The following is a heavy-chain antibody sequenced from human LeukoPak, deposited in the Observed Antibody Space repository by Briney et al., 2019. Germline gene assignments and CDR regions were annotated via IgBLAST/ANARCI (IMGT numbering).Heavy chain of an antibody. V-gene: IGHV2-5*02. Sequence: SGPTLVKPTQTLTLTCTFSGFSLSTSGVGVGWIRQPPGKALEWLALIYWDDDKRYSPSLKSRLTNTKDTSKNQVVLTMTNMDPVDTATYYCAHYSYYDSSGYYLDYWGQGTLVTVSS. CDR1: GFSLSTSGVG. J-gene: IGHJ4*02. CDR3: AHYSYYDSSGYYLDY. CDR2: IYWDDDK. D-gene: IGHD3-22*01.